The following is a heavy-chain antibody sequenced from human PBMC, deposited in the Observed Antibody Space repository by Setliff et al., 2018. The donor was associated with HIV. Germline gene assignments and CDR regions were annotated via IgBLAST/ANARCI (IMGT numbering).Heavy chain of an antibody. V-gene: IGHV3-64*01. J-gene: IGHJ2*01. D-gene: IGHD2-15*01. CDR1: GFAFSNYG. CDR3: ASNFRSGYWYFDL. CDR2: ISNTGDHT. Sequence: GGSLRLSCAASGFAFSNYGMHWVRQAPGKRLEYVSAISNTGDHTYYAYSVKGRFTISRDNSKNRLDLQMGSLRAEDMAVYYCASNFRSGYWYFDLWGRGTLVTVSS.